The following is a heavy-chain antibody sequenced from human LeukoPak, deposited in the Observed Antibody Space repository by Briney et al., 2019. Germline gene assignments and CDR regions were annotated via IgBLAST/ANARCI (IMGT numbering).Heavy chain of an antibody. CDR2: ISINGGST. CDR3: VNEGSGGYDHDY. Sequence: GGSLRLSCSASGFTFSSYDMYWVRQAPGKGLEYVSAISINGGSTYYADSVKGRFTISRDNSKNTLYLQMSSLRVEDTAVYYCVNEGSGGYDHDYWGQGTLVTVSS. D-gene: IGHD5-12*01. V-gene: IGHV3-64D*09. CDR1: GFTFSSYD. J-gene: IGHJ4*02.